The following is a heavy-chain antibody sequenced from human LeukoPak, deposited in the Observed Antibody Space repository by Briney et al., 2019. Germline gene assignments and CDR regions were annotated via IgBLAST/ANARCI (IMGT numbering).Heavy chain of an antibody. V-gene: IGHV1-24*01. D-gene: IGHD3-10*01. CDR3: ATAARSDLLWFGDDYYYGMDV. Sequence: GASVKVSCKVSGYTLTELSMHWVRQAPGKGLEWMGGFDPEDGETIYAQKFQGRVTMTEDTSTDTAYMELSSLRSEDTAVYYCATAARSDLLWFGDDYYYGMDVWGQGTTVTVSS. CDR1: GYTLTELS. CDR2: FDPEDGET. J-gene: IGHJ6*02.